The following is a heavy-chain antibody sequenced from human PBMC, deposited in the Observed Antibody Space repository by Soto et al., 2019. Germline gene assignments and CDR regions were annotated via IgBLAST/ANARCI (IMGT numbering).Heavy chain of an antibody. CDR1: GFTFSSYA. D-gene: IGHD3-22*01. Sequence: GGSLRLSCAASGFTFSSYAMHWVRQAPGKGLEWVAVISYDGSNKYYADSVKGRFTISRDNSKNTLYLQMNSLRAEDTAVYYCAIAFPYYDSSGLDYWGQGTLVTVSS. CDR3: AIAFPYYDSSGLDY. V-gene: IGHV3-30-3*01. J-gene: IGHJ4*02. CDR2: ISYDGSNK.